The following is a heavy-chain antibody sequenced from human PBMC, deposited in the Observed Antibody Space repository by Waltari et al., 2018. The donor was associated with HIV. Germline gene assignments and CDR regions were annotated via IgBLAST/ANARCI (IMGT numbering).Heavy chain of an antibody. CDR1: GGSIASSDSF. J-gene: IGHJ1*01. V-gene: IGHV4-39*01. CDR3: VRHAAEFRPDFGWILAGVFEP. D-gene: IGHD6-19*01. CDR2: ALYTRRPDLFTGQF. Sequence: QVQLQESGPGFVKPSETLSLICNVSGGSIASSDSFWGWLRQSPVMNREWGGSALYTRRPDLFTGQFFAKSSLKSRVALSVDTSQSQFSLRLTSVTAADTGLYYCVRHAAEFRPDFGWILAGVFEPWGLGTQVIVS.